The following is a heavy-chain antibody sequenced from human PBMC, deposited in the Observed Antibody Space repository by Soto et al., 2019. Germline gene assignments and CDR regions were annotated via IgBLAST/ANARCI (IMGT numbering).Heavy chain of an antibody. J-gene: IGHJ6*03. CDR1: GFTFSIYA. D-gene: IGHD6-6*01. V-gene: IGHV3-23*01. CDR3: AKSSSSSHYYYYMDV. Sequence: PGGSLRLSCAASGFTFSIYAMTWVCQAQGKGLQWVSAISGSGGSTYYADSVKGRFTISRDNSKNTLYLQMNSLRAEDTAVYYCAKSSSSSHYYYYMDVWGKGTTVTVSS. CDR2: ISGSGGST.